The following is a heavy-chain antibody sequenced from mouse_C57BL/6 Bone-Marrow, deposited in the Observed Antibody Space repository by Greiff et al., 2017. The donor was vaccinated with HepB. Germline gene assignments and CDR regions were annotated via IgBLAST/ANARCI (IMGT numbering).Heavy chain of an antibody. CDR1: GYTFTSYG. CDR3: AGDRDWGYYFAY. D-gene: IGHD4-1*01. CDR2: IYPRSGNT. J-gene: IGHJ2*01. V-gene: IGHV1-81*01. Sequence: QVQLQQSGAELARPGASVKLSCKASGYTFTSYGISWVKQRTGQGLEWIGEIYPRSGNTYYNEKFKGKATLTADKSSSTAYMELRSLTSEDSAVYVCAGDRDWGYYFAYWGQGTTLTVSA.